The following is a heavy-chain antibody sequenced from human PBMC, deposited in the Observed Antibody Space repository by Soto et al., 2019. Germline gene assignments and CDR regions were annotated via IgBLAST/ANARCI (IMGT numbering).Heavy chain of an antibody. D-gene: IGHD1-1*01. CDR3: ARGGDGFVSTTFWGGEKDYSMDV. J-gene: IGHJ6*02. CDR2: INPNNGGA. Sequence: QLVQSGAEVKKPGASVKVSCKASGYTFTGQYIHWVRQAPGQGLEWIGWINPNNGGATYAQKFQGWVTLTRDTCGTTAYLVVTRLTSGDTATYYCARGGDGFVSTTFWGGEKDYSMDVWGQGTTVTVPS. CDR1: GYTFTGQY. V-gene: IGHV1-2*04.